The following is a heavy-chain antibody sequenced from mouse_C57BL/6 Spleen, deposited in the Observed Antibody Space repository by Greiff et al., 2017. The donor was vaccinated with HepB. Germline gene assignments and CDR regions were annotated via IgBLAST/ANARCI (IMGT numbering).Heavy chain of an antibody. J-gene: IGHJ2*01. CDR3: ARQDYDYFDY. CDR2: ISSGGSYT. CDR1: GFTFSSYG. D-gene: IGHD1-1*01. V-gene: IGHV5-6*01. Sequence: DVQLLESGGDLVKPGGSLKLSCAASGFTFSSYGMSWVRQTPDKRLEWVATISSGGSYTYYPDSVKGRFTISRDNAKNTPCLQMSSLKSEDTAMCYCARQDYDYFDYWGQGTTLTVSS.